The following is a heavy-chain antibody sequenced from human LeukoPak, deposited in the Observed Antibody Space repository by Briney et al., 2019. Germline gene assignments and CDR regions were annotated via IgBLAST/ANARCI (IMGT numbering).Heavy chain of an antibody. V-gene: IGHV3-23*01. CDR1: GFTLSIYA. J-gene: IGHJ4*02. D-gene: IGHD5-12*01. Sequence: GVSLRLSRAASGFTLSIYAMSWAPQAPGKGLECVSALSGSWGSTYYADTVKCPFTISRDNSKNTLYLQIYSLRAEDTAVYYCERAPDIVATLIDYCGQGTLVTVSS. CDR2: LSGSWGST. CDR3: ERAPDIVATLIDY.